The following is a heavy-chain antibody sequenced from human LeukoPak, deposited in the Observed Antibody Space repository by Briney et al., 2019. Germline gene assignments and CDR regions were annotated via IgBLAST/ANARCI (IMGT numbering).Heavy chain of an antibody. D-gene: IGHD3-22*01. CDR3: ARAEVRTYYYDSSGSDDAFDI. CDR1: GFTFSSYW. Sequence: PGGSLRLSCAASGFTFSSYWMHWVRQAPGKGLVWVSRINGDGSSTNYADSVKGRFTISRDNAKNTVYLQMSSLRAEDTAVYFCARAEVRTYYYDSSGSDDAFDIWGQGTMVTVSS. CDR2: INGDGSST. J-gene: IGHJ3*02. V-gene: IGHV3-74*01.